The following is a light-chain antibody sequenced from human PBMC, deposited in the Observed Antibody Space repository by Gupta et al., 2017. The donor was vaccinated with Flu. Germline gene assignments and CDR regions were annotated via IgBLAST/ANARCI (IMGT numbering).Light chain of an antibody. CDR1: SSDVGGHKY. CDR2: EVS. Sequence: QSALPQPASVSGSPGQSITISCTGTSSDVGGHKYVSWYQQHAGKAPKVMICEVSSRPSGVSSRFSGSKSGNTASLIISGLQADDEANYYCSSYTVSNTWVFGGGTNVTVL. CDR3: SSYTVSNTWV. V-gene: IGLV2-14*01. J-gene: IGLJ3*02.